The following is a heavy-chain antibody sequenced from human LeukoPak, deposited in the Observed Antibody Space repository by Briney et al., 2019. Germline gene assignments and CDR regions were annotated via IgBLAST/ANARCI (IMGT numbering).Heavy chain of an antibody. CDR2: IIPIFGTA. Sequence: SVKVSCKASGGTFSSCAISWVRQAPGQGLEWMGGIIPIFGTANYAQKFQGRVTITTDESTSTAYMELSSLRSEDTAVYYCAREHPDSPLFQHWGQGTLVTVSS. CDR1: GGTFSSCA. D-gene: IGHD3-22*01. J-gene: IGHJ1*01. V-gene: IGHV1-69*05. CDR3: AREHPDSPLFQH.